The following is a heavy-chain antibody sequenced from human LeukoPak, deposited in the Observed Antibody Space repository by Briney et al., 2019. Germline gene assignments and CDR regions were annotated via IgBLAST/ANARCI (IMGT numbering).Heavy chain of an antibody. CDR2: IYYSGST. J-gene: IGHJ6*03. CDR3: ARRYCSSTSCYRSYYYMDV. CDR1: GGSISSYY. Sequence: SETLSLTCTVSGGSISSYYWSWIRQPPGKGLEWIGYIYYSGSTNYNPSLKSRVTISVDTSKNQFSLKLSSVTAADTAVYYCARRYCSSTSCYRSYYYMDVWGKGTTVTVSS. V-gene: IGHV4-59*01. D-gene: IGHD2-2*01.